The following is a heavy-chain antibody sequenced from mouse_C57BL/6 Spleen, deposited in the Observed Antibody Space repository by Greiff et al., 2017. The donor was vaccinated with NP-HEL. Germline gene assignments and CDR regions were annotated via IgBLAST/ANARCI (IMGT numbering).Heavy chain of an antibody. CDR1: GFTFTSYW. D-gene: IGHD2-3*01. V-gene: IGHV1-50*01. Sequence: VQLQQSGAELVKPGASVKLSFKASGFTFTSYWMQRVKQRPGQCLEWIGEIDPSDIYTNYNQTFNGKATVTVDTSSSTAYMQLSSLTSEDSAVYYCARLYDGYYGDDWGKGNTLTVAS. CDR3: ARLYDGYYGDD. J-gene: IGHJ2*01. CDR2: IDPSDIYT.